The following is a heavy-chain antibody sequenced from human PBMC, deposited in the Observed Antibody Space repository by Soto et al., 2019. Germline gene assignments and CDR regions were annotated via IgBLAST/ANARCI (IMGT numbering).Heavy chain of an antibody. CDR1: GFTFSSYA. CDR3: ARDYSYGYLGGYYFDY. J-gene: IGHJ4*01. Sequence: QVQLVESGGGVVQPGRSLRLSCAASGFTFSSYAMHWVRQAPGKGLEWVAVISYDGSNKYYADSVKGRFTISRDNSKNTLYLQMNSLRAEDTAVYYCARDYSYGYLGGYYFDYWGHGTLVTVSS. CDR2: ISYDGSNK. D-gene: IGHD5-18*01. V-gene: IGHV3-30-3*01.